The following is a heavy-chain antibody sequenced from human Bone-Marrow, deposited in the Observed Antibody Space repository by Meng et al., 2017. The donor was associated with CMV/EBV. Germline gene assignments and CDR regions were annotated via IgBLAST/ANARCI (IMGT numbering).Heavy chain of an antibody. Sequence: SVKVSCKASGGTFSSYAISWVRQAPGQGLEWMGGIIPILGIANYAQKFQGRVTITADKSTSTAYMELSSLRSEDTAVYYCARGHFWYGGNSYAFDIWGQGTRVTGSS. CDR2: IIPILGIA. J-gene: IGHJ3*02. CDR3: ARGHFWYGGNSYAFDI. CDR1: GGTFSSYA. V-gene: IGHV1-69*10. D-gene: IGHD4-23*01.